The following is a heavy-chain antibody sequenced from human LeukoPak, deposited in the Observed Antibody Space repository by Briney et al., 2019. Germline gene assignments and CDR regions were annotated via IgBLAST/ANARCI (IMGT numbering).Heavy chain of an antibody. Sequence: SETLSLTCAVYGGSFSGYYWGWIRQPPGKGLEWIGSISNGGNTYYNPSLKSRVTISVDTSKNQFSLNLSSVTAADTAVYYCASRTPHYANKGPFDYWGQGTLVTVSS. CDR2: ISNGGNT. V-gene: IGHV4-34*01. D-gene: IGHD3-16*01. CDR1: GGSFSGYY. J-gene: IGHJ4*02. CDR3: ASRTPHYANKGPFDY.